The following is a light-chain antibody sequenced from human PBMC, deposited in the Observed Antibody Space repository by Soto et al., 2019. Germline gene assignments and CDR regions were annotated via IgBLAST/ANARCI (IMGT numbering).Light chain of an antibody. Sequence: DIQLTQSPSFLSASVGDRVTITCRASQGISSYLAWYQQKPGKAPKLLIYAASTLQSGVPSRFRGSGSGTEFPLTISSLQPEDFATYYCQQLNSYPFTFGGGTKVEIK. CDR1: QGISSY. V-gene: IGKV1-9*01. CDR3: QQLNSYPFT. CDR2: AAS. J-gene: IGKJ4*01.